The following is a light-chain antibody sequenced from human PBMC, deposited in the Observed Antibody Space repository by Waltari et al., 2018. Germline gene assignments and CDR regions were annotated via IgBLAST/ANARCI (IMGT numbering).Light chain of an antibody. Sequence: QSVLTQAPSASETPGQRVNSSCSGSSSNIGNNYVYWDQQLPGTAPQLLIYKNNQRPSGVPDRFSCSTSGTSASLAISWLRSEDEADFYCAAWDASLRAWVFGGGTNLTVL. CDR2: KNN. CDR3: AAWDASLRAWV. CDR1: SSNIGNNY. V-gene: IGLV1-47*01. J-gene: IGLJ3*02.